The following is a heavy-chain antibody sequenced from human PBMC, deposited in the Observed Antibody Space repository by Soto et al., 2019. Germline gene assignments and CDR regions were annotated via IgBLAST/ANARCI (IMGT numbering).Heavy chain of an antibody. CDR1: ADTFTSYY. D-gene: IGHD2-2*02. CDR2: INPNSGST. Sequence: ASVKVSCKAPADTFTSYYIHWVRQAPGHGLEWMGIINPNSGSTRFAQTFQGRITMTRDTSTSTAYMELRSLRSDDTAVYYCARGRVDCSSTSCYMGYYGMDVWGQGTTVTVSS. J-gene: IGHJ6*02. V-gene: IGHV1-46*01. CDR3: ARGRVDCSSTSCYMGYYGMDV.